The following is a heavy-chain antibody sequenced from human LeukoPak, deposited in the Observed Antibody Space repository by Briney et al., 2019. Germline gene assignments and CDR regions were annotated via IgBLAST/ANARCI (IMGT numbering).Heavy chain of an antibody. CDR1: GFTFSSYW. J-gene: IGHJ4*02. CDR3: SRDGRSGYDSLDY. Sequence: GGSLRLSCAASGFTFSSYWMSWVRQAPGKGLEWVANIKQDGSEKYYVDSVKGRFTISRDNAKNSPYLQMNSLRAEDTAVYYCSRDGRSGYDSLDYWGQGTLVTVSS. V-gene: IGHV3-7*01. D-gene: IGHD5-12*01. CDR2: IKQDGSEK.